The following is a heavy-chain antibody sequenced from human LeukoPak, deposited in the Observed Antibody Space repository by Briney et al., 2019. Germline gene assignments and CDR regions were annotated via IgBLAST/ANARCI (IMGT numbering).Heavy chain of an antibody. V-gene: IGHV3-9*01. CDR3: AKDIVSAVAGNGALDY. D-gene: IGHD6-19*01. CDR1: GFTFDDYA. J-gene: IGHJ4*02. CDR2: ISWNSGSI. Sequence: PGGSLRLSCAASGFTFDDYAMHWVRQAPGKGLEWVSGISWNSGSIGYADSVKGRLTISRDNAKNSLYLQMNSLRAEDTALYYCAKDIVSAVAGNGALDYWGQGTLVTVSS.